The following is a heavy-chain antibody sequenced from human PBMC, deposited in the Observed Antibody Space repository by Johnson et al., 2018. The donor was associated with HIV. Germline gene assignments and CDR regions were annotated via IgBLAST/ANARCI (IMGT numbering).Heavy chain of an antibody. D-gene: IGHD6-13*01. Sequence: VQLVESGGGVVQPGGSLTLSCAASGFTFSNSDMHWVRQPTGQGLEWVSGMGTAGDRHYADSVNGRFTVSRENSQNSLHLQMNNLRAGETAVYYCARGVSMFSSSWLESYAFDIWGQGTMVTVSS. CDR1: GFTFSNSD. CDR3: ARGVSMFSSSWLESYAFDI. CDR2: MGTAGDR. V-gene: IGHV3-13*01. J-gene: IGHJ3*02.